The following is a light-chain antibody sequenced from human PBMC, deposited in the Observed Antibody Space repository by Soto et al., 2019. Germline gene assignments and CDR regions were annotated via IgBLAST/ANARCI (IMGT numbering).Light chain of an antibody. CDR3: HQYAGSPWT. CDR1: QSVSSY. Sequence: EIVLTQSPATLSLSPGERVTLSCRASQSVSSYLAWYQQKPGQAPRLLIYDASNRATGIPARFSGSGSGTDFTLSVTRLEPEDFAVYYCHQYAGSPWTFGQGTKVDI. J-gene: IGKJ1*01. V-gene: IGKV3-11*01. CDR2: DAS.